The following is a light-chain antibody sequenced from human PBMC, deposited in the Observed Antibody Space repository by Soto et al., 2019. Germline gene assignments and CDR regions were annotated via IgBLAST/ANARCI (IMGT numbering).Light chain of an antibody. CDR1: SSDVGGYNY. CDR3: SSLESSINYVL. V-gene: IGLV2-8*01. J-gene: IGLJ2*01. Sequence: QSALTQPPSASGSPGQSVTISCTGTSSDVGGYNYVSWYQRHPGKAPKLMIYDVSERPSGVPDRFTGSKSGNTASLTVSGLQAEDEADYFCSSLESSINYVLFGGGTKLTVL. CDR2: DVS.